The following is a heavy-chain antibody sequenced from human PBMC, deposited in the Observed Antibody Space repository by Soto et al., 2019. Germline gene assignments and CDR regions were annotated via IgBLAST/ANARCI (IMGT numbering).Heavy chain of an antibody. J-gene: IGHJ6*02. Sequence: SETLSLTCVVSGDAVSSVNFYWSWIRQPPGKGLEWIGHFYHNWRTKYSPSLGSRVTISIDTSKNQFSLKLTSVTAADTAVYYCARGVGFGYYYYHMDLWGQGTTVTVSS. CDR1: GDAVSSVNFY. V-gene: IGHV4-61*01. CDR3: ARGVGFGYYYYHMDL. D-gene: IGHD3-10*01. CDR2: FYHNWRT.